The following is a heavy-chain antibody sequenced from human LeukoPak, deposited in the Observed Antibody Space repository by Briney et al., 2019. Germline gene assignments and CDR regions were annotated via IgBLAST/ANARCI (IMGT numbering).Heavy chain of an antibody. CDR2: IYYSGST. V-gene: IGHV4-59*08. J-gene: IGHJ6*02. CDR3: ARAKSGYSYGHYYYYYGMDV. D-gene: IGHD5-18*01. CDR1: GGSISSYY. Sequence: SETLSLTCTVSGGSISSYYWSWIRQPPGKGLEWIGYIYYSGSTNYNPSLKSRVTISVDTSKNQFSLKLSSVTAADTAVYYCARAKSGYSYGHYYYYYGMDVWGQGTTVTVSS.